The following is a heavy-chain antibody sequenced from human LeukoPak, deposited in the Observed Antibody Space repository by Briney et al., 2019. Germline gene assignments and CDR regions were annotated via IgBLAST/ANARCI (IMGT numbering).Heavy chain of an antibody. CDR1: GFTFSSYA. Sequence: PGRSLRLSCAASGFTFSSYAMHWVRQAPGKGLEWVAVISYDGSNKYYADSVKGRFTISRDNSKNTLYLQMNSLRAEDTAVYYCARDQTSSGYYYKWFDPWGQGTLVTVSS. CDR3: ARDQTSSGYYYKWFDP. J-gene: IGHJ5*02. D-gene: IGHD3-22*01. CDR2: ISYDGSNK. V-gene: IGHV3-30-3*01.